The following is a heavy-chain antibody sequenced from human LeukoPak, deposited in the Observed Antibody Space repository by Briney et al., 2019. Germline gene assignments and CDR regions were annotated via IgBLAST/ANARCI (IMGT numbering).Heavy chain of an antibody. CDR1: GGSISSYY. D-gene: IGHD3-16*01. V-gene: IGHV4-59*01. J-gene: IGHJ6*02. CDR2: IYYSGST. Sequence: SSKTQSLTCTVSGGSISSYYWSWIRQPPGKGLEWIGYIYYSGSTNYNPSLKSRVTISVDTSKNQFSLKLSSVTAADTAVFYCAREIMGYGFDVWGQGTTVTVSS. CDR3: AREIMGYGFDV.